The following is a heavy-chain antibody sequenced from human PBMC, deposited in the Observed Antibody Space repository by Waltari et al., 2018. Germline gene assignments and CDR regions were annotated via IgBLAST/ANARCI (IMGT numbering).Heavy chain of an antibody. CDR2: IIPIVGTA. CDR1: GGTFSSYA. J-gene: IGHJ3*02. D-gene: IGHD6-6*01. V-gene: IGHV1-69*14. Sequence: QVQLVQFGAEVKKPGSSGKVSCKASGGTFSSYAISWVPLAPGQGPEWMGWIIPIVGTANYAQKFQGRVTITADKSTSTAYMELSSLRSEDTAVYYCARASGGYQSIAARPGAFDIWGQGTMVTVSS. CDR3: ARASGGYQSIAARPGAFDI.